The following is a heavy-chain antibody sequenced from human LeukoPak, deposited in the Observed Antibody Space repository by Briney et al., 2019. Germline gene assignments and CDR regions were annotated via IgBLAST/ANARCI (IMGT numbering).Heavy chain of an antibody. V-gene: IGHV4-30-2*01. Sequence: NASETLSLTCTVSGGSISSGGYYRSWIRQPPGKGLEWIGYIYHSGSTYYNPSLKSRVTISVDRSKNQFSLKLSSVTAADTAVYYCASVESIAARASYYYYMDVWGKGTTVTVSS. J-gene: IGHJ6*03. CDR2: IYHSGST. CDR1: GGSISSGGYY. D-gene: IGHD6-6*01. CDR3: ASVESIAARASYYYYMDV.